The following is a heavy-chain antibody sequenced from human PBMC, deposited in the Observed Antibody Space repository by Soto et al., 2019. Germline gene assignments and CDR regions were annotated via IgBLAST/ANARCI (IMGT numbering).Heavy chain of an antibody. CDR2: ITSSSSYT. V-gene: IGHV3-11*05. J-gene: IGHJ4*02. CDR1: GSSLRDYY. D-gene: IGHD1-1*01. CDR3: TGGQDNLAVNFDY. Sequence: QVQLVESGGGLVKPGGSLRLSCAASGSSLRDYYMSWIRQSPGKGLEWLSYITSSSSYTHYADSVKGRFTISRDNAKNSLYLQMNSLRAEDTAVYYCTGGQDNLAVNFDYWGQGTPVTVSS.